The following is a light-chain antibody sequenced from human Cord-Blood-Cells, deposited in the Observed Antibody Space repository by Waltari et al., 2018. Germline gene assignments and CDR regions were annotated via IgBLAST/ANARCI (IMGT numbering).Light chain of an antibody. J-gene: IGKJ1*01. CDR2: GAS. CDR3: QQYGSSPRT. V-gene: IGKV3-20*01. CDR1: QSVSSSY. Sequence: TATHSCQASQSVSSSYSAWYQQKPGQAPRILIYGASSSATGIPDRFSGSGSVTVFTLTSSRLTPEDVAVYYCQQYGSSPRTFGQGTKVEIK.